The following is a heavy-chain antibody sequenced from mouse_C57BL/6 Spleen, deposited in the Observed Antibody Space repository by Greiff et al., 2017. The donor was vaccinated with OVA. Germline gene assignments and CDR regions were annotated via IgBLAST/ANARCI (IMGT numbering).Heavy chain of an antibody. D-gene: IGHD1-1*01. CDR3: ARVFITTVVATNYFDY. Sequence: QVQLQQPGAELVKPGASVKLSCKASGYTFTSYWMHWVKQRPGQGLEWIGMIHPNSGSTNYNEKFKSKATLTVDKSSSTAYMQLSSLTSEDSAVYYCARVFITTVVATNYFDYWGQGTTLTVSS. J-gene: IGHJ2*01. CDR2: IHPNSGST. CDR1: GYTFTSYW. V-gene: IGHV1-64*01.